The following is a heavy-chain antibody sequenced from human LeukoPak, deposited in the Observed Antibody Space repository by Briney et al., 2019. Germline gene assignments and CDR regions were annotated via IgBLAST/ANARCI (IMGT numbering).Heavy chain of an antibody. CDR3: ARVRVGYGDYVGYFDY. CDR1: GYTFTSYA. Sequence: ASVKVSCKASGYTFTSYAMHWVRQAPGQRLEWMGWINAGNGNTKYSQKFQGRVTITRDTSASTAYMELSSLRSEDTAVYYCARVRVGYGDYVGYFDYWGQGTLVTVSS. D-gene: IGHD4-17*01. CDR2: INAGNGNT. J-gene: IGHJ4*02. V-gene: IGHV1-3*01.